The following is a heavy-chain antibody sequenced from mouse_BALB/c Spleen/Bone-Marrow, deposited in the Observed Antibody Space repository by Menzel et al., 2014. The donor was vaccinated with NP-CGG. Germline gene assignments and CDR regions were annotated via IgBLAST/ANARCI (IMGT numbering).Heavy chain of an antibody. Sequence: EVQLQESGPGLVKPSQIVSLTCTVTGISITTGNYRWSWIRQFPGNKLEWIGYIYYSGTITYNPSLTSRTTITRDTSKNQFFLEMNSLTAEDTATYYCARYGNYFDVWGAGTTVTVSS. CDR3: ARYGNYFDV. J-gene: IGHJ1*01. D-gene: IGHD2-1*01. CDR2: IYYSGTI. V-gene: IGHV3-5*02. CDR1: GISITTGNYR.